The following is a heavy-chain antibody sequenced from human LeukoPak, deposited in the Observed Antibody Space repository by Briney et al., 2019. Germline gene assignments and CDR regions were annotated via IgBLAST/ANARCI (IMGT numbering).Heavy chain of an antibody. CDR1: GFTFSSYA. CDR3: AKDLRLVVPATYAFDI. CDR2: ISGSGGST. Sequence: GGSLRLSCAASGFTFSSYAMSWVRQAPGKGLEWVSAISGSGGSTYYADSVKGRFTISIDNSENTLYLQLNSLRAEDTAVSYCAKDLRLVVPATYAFDIWGQGTMVTVSS. V-gene: IGHV3-23*01. D-gene: IGHD2-2*01. J-gene: IGHJ3*02.